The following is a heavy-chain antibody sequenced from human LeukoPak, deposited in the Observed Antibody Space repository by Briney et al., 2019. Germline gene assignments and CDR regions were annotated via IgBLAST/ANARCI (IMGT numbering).Heavy chain of an antibody. Sequence: ASVTVSCKASGYAFTCYGISWVRQAPGQGLEWMGWISAYNGNTNYAQKLQGRVTMTTATSTSTAYMELRSLRSEDTAVYYCARDLGYCSGGSCYRGRDNWFDPWGQGTLVTVSS. CDR1: GYAFTCYG. V-gene: IGHV1-18*01. J-gene: IGHJ5*02. CDR2: ISAYNGNT. D-gene: IGHD2-15*01. CDR3: ARDLGYCSGGSCYRGRDNWFDP.